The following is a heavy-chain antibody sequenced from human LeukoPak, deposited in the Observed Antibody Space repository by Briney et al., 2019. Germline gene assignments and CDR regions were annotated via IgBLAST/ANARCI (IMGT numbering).Heavy chain of an antibody. CDR3: AKGIAAGLQNWFDP. Sequence: GGSLRLSCAASGFTFSSYDMSWVRQAPGKGLEWVSAISGSGGSTYYADSVKGRFTISRDNSKNTLYLQMNSLRAEDTAVYYCAKGIAAGLQNWFDPWGQGTLVTVSS. J-gene: IGHJ5*02. V-gene: IGHV3-23*01. D-gene: IGHD6-13*01. CDR2: ISGSGGST. CDR1: GFTFSSYD.